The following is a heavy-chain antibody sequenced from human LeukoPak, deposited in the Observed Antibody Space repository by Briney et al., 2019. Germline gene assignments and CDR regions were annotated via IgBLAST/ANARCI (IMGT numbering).Heavy chain of an antibody. CDR3: ARDTGITGTTGPFDY. V-gene: IGHV3-21*01. CDR1: GFTFSSYA. Sequence: SGGSLRLSCVASGFTFSSYAMSWVRQAPGKGLEWVSSISSSSNSIYYANSVKGRFTISRDNAKNSLFLHMNSLRAEGTAVYYCARDTGITGTTGPFDYWGQGTLVTVSS. D-gene: IGHD1-20*01. CDR2: ISSSSNSI. J-gene: IGHJ4*02.